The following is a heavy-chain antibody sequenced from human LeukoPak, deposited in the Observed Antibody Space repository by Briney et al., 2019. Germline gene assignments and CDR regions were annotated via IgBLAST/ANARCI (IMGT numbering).Heavy chain of an antibody. CDR1: GFTLRTYD. V-gene: IGHV3-23*01. Sequence: GGSLRLSCAASGFTLRTYDMSWVRPAPGKGLEWVSGISGSGGGTYYADSVKGRFTISRDNSKNTLYLQMNSLRAEDTAVYYCARKDISTWYFDYWGQGTLVTVSS. CDR3: ARKDISTWYFDY. J-gene: IGHJ4*02. CDR2: ISGSGGGT. D-gene: IGHD6-13*01.